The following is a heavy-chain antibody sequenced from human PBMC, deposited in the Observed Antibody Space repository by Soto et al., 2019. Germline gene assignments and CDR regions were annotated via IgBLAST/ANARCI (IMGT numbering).Heavy chain of an antibody. D-gene: IGHD1-26*01. Sequence: TSETLSLTCPVSGGSVSSGSYYWSWIRPPPGKGLEWVGYISYSGSTNYNPSLKSRVTISVDTSKNQFSLKLSSVTAADTAVYYCARTMVGARAGYFDYWGRGTLVTVSS. J-gene: IGHJ4*02. CDR2: ISYSGST. CDR1: GGSVSSGSYY. V-gene: IGHV4-61*01. CDR3: ARTMVGARAGYFDY.